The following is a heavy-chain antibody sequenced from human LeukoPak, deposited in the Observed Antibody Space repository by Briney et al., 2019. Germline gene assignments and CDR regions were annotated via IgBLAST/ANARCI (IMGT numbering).Heavy chain of an antibody. CDR3: ASRYDLGSYDDY. Sequence: GESLKISWNGSGYSFTSYWIGWVRQMPGTGLEWMGIIYPGDSDTRYSPSFQGQVTISADKSISTAYLQSSSLKASNTAVYYCASRYDLGSYDDYWGQGTLVTVSS. D-gene: IGHD3-10*01. V-gene: IGHV5-51*01. CDR2: IYPGDSDT. J-gene: IGHJ4*02. CDR1: GYSFTSYW.